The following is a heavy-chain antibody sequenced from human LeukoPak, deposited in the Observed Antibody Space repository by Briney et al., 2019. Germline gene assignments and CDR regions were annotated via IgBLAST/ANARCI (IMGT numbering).Heavy chain of an antibody. V-gene: IGHV3-48*03. CDR2: ISSSGNTI. D-gene: IGHD1-1*01. Sequence: GGSLRLSCAASEFTFTSYELNWVRQAPGKGLEWVSYISSSGNTIYYADSVKGRFTISRDNAKNSLYLQMNSLRDEDTAVYYCARSGNYDCWGQGTLVTVSS. J-gene: IGHJ4*02. CDR1: EFTFTSYE. CDR3: ARSGNYDC.